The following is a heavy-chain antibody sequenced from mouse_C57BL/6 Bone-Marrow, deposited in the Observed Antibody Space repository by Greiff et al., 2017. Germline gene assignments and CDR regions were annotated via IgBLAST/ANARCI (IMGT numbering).Heavy chain of an antibody. Sequence: EVKLVESGGGLVKPGGSLKLSCAASGFTFSSYAMSWVRQTPEKRLEWVATISDGGSYTYYPDNVKGRFTISRDNAKNNLYLQMSHLKSEDTAMYYCARDRRRYEGYYVPFAYWGQGTLVTVSA. J-gene: IGHJ3*01. CDR1: GFTFSSYA. CDR3: ARDRRRYEGYYVPFAY. V-gene: IGHV5-4*01. D-gene: IGHD2-3*01. CDR2: ISDGGSYT.